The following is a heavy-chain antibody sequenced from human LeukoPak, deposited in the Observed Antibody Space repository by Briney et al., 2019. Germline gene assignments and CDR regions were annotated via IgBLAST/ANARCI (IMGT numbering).Heavy chain of an antibody. Sequence: RGSLRLSCAASGFTFTSYGMHWVRQAPGKGLEWVAMIWYDGSHKKYADSVEGRFSISRDTSKNTLYLQMNSLRADDMAVYYCARGVPIPATHPIDYWGQGSLVTVSS. CDR3: ARGVPIPATHPIDY. CDR1: GFTFTSYG. CDR2: IWYDGSHK. V-gene: IGHV3-33*03. D-gene: IGHD3-10*01. J-gene: IGHJ4*02.